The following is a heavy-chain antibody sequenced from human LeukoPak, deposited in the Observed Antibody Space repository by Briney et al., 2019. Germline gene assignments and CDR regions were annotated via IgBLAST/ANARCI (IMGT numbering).Heavy chain of an antibody. D-gene: IGHD3-10*01. J-gene: IGHJ4*02. Sequence: PSETLSLTCAVYGGSFSGYYWSWIRQPPGKGLEWIGEINHSGSTNYNPSLKSRVTISVDTSKNQFSLKLSSVTAADTAVYYCAGTYYYGSGSLDYWGQGTLVTVSS. CDR1: GGSFSGYY. CDR3: AGTYYYGSGSLDY. CDR2: INHSGST. V-gene: IGHV4-34*01.